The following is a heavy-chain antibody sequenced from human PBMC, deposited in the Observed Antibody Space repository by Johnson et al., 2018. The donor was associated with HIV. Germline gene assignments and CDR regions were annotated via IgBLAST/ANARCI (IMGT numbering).Heavy chain of an antibody. CDR2: ISWNSGSI. CDR1: GFTFDDYA. CDR3: AKDLRLSSGQWLVQGGAFDI. V-gene: IGHV3-9*01. Sequence: VQLLESGGGVVQPGRSLRLSCAASGFTFDDYAMHWVRQAPGKGLEWVSGISWNSGSIGYADSVKGRFTISRDNAKKSLYLQMDSLRAEDTALYYCAKDLRLSSGQWLVQGGAFDIWGQGTMVTVSS. J-gene: IGHJ3*02. D-gene: IGHD6-19*01.